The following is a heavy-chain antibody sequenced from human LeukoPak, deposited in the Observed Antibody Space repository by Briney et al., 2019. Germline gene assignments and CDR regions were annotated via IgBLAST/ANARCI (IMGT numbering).Heavy chain of an antibody. V-gene: IGHV1-69*13. Sequence: SVKVSCKASGGTFSSYAISWVRQAPGQGLEWMGGIIPIFGTANYAQKFQGRVAITADESTSTAYMELSSLRSEDTAVYYCARARYIVVVPAAPYYYYYMDVWGKGTTVTVSS. J-gene: IGHJ6*03. D-gene: IGHD2-2*01. CDR3: ARARYIVVVPAAPYYYYYMDV. CDR1: GGTFSSYA. CDR2: IIPIFGTA.